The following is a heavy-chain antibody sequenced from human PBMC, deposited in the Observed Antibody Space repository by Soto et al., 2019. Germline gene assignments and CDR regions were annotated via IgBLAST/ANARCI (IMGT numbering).Heavy chain of an antibody. V-gene: IGHV4-59*08. CDR1: GSPISSYY. CDR3: ARYCSGGSCYLDP. CDR2: IYYTGTT. J-gene: IGHJ5*02. Sequence: SETLSLTCNVSGSPISSYYWSWFRQPPGQGLEWVGYIYYTGTTTYNPSLRSRVAISVDASKSQFSLDLRSVTAADTAVYYCARYCSGGSCYLDPWGQGTLVTVSS. D-gene: IGHD2-15*01.